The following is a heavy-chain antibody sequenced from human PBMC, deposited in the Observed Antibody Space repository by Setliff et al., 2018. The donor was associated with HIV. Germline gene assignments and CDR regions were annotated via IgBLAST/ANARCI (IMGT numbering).Heavy chain of an antibody. CDR3: ARDATRGGDFDF. J-gene: IGHJ4*02. V-gene: IGHV3-7*01. Sequence: PGGSLRLSCATSGFTFSNFWMTWVRRAPGKGLEWVANIKEDGSETFYVDPVKGRFTMSRDNAKNLVYLEMNSLKVEDTAVYYFARDATRGGDFDFWGQGTLVTVSS. D-gene: IGHD2-15*01. CDR2: IKEDGSET. CDR1: GFTFSNFW.